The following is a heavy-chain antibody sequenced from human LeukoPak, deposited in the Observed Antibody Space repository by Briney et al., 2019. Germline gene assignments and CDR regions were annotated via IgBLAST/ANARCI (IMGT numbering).Heavy chain of an antibody. CDR2: ISGSGGST. CDR3: AKYRSSWNGDFDY. D-gene: IGHD6-13*01. V-gene: IGHV3-23*01. J-gene: IGHJ4*02. CDR1: GFTFSSCA. Sequence: GVSLRLSCAASGFTFSSCAVSWVRQAPGKGLEWVSAISGSGGSTYYADSVKGRFTISRHNSKNTLYLQMNSLRAEDTAVYYCAKYRSSWNGDFDYWGQGTLVTVSS.